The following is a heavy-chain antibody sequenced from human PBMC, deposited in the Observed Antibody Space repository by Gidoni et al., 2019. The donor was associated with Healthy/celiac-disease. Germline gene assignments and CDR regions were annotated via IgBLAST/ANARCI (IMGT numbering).Heavy chain of an antibody. CDR2: INPSGGST. D-gene: IGHD3-3*01. CDR1: GYTFTSSY. J-gene: IGHJ5*02. V-gene: IGHV1-46*01. Sequence: QVQLVQSGAEVKKPGASVKVSCKASGYTFTSSYMHWVRQAPGQGLERMGIINPSGGSTSYAQKFQGRVTMTRDTSTSTVYMELSSLRSEDTAVYYCARSVLRFLEFDPWGQGTLVTVSS. CDR3: ARSVLRFLEFDP.